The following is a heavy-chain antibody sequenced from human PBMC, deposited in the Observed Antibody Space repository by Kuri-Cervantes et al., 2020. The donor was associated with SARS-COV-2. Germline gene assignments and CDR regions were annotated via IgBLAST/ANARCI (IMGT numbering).Heavy chain of an antibody. CDR3: AKTPIVVVIAITYYFDY. D-gene: IGHD2-21*01. V-gene: IGHV3-64*01. Sequence: GGSLRLSCAASGSTFSSYAMHWVRQAPGKGLEYVSAISSNGGSTYYANSVKGRFTISRDNSKNTLYLQMNSLRAEDTAVYYCAKTPIVVVIAITYYFDYWGQGTLVTVSS. CDR2: ISSNGGST. J-gene: IGHJ4*02. CDR1: GSTFSSYA.